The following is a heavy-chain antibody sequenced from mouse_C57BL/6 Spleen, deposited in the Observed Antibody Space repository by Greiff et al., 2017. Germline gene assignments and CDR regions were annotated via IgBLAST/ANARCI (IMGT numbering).Heavy chain of an antibody. CDR3: ARGYYGSRNAMDD. CDR2: IDPNSGGT. D-gene: IGHD1-1*01. Sequence: YLFNPFSSVNLSCKASGYTFTSYWMHWVKQRPGRGLEWIGRIDPNSGGTKYNEKFKSKATLTVDKPSSTAYMQLSSLTSEDSAVYDCARGYYGSRNAMDDWGQGTSVTVSS. V-gene: IGHV1-72*01. CDR1: GYTFTSYW. J-gene: IGHJ4*01.